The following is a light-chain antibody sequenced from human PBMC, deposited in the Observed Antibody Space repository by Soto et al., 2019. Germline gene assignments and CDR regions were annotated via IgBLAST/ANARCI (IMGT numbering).Light chain of an antibody. V-gene: IGKV3-20*01. CDR2: GTS. Sequence: ETVLTQSPGTLSLSPGERATLSCRASQSVSSSSLAWYQQRPGQAPRLLIYGTSSRATGIPDRFSGSGSGTDFTLTISRLEPEDFAVYYCQQYSMAPLTFGQGTKVDIK. J-gene: IGKJ1*01. CDR3: QQYSMAPLT. CDR1: QSVSSSS.